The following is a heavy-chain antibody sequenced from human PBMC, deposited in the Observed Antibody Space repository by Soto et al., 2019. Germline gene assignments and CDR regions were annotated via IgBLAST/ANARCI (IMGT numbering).Heavy chain of an antibody. J-gene: IGHJ4*02. CDR3: ARVDYSGSYLMGIPPNRATIDY. CDR1: GGSISSGGYS. CDR2: IYHSGST. V-gene: IGHV4-30-2*01. Sequence: PSETLSLTCAVSGGSISSGGYSWSWIRQPPGKGLEWIGYIYHSGSTYYNPSLKSRVTISVDRSKNQFSLKLSSVTAADTAVYYCARVDYSGSYLMGIPPNRATIDYWGQGTLVTVSS. D-gene: IGHD1-26*01.